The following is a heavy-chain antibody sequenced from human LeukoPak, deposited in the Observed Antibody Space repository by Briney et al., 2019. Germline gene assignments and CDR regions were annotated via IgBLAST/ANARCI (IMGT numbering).Heavy chain of an antibody. Sequence: PSETLSLTCTVSGGSISSGSYYWSWIRQPAGKGLEWIGRIYTSGSTNYNPSLKSRVTISADKSKNQFSLKLSSVTAADTAVYYCAREGAAYYYYYMDVWGKGTTVTVSS. CDR2: IYTSGST. J-gene: IGHJ6*03. CDR1: GGSISSGSYY. V-gene: IGHV4-61*02. CDR3: AREGAAYYYYYMDV.